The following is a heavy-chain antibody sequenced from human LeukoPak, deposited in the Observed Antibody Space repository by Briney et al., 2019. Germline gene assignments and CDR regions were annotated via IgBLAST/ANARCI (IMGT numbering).Heavy chain of an antibody. CDR1: GFTFTTHW. J-gene: IGHJ4*02. CDR2: ITPDGSDT. D-gene: IGHD5-12*01. V-gene: IGHV3-74*01. CDR3: ARGRYGGYFIDY. Sequence: GGSLRLSCGASGFTFTTHWIHWVRQAPGKGLVWVSRITPDGSDTNYADSVKGRFTISRDNAKNTVYLQMNSLRAEDTAVYYCARGRYGGYFIDYWGQGTLVTVSS.